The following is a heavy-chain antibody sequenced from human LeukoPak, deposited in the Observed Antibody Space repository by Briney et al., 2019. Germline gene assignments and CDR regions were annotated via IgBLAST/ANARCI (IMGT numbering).Heavy chain of an antibody. Sequence: PGGSLRLSCAVSGFTFSTYWMSWVRQAPGKGREWVANIKTDGSEKYYVDSVKGRFTISRDNAKNSLYLQMNSLRAEDTAVYYCARDWNGSGSPNDFWGQGTLVTVSS. CDR1: GFTFSTYW. CDR3: ARDWNGSGSPNDF. V-gene: IGHV3-7*01. CDR2: IKTDGSEK. J-gene: IGHJ4*02. D-gene: IGHD3-10*01.